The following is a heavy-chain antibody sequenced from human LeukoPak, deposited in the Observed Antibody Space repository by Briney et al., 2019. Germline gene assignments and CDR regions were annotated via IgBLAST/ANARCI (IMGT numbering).Heavy chain of an antibody. CDR2: IYYSGST. Sequence: SETLSLTCTVSGGSISSYYWSWIRQPPGKGLEWVGYIYYSGSTNYNPSLKSRVTISVDTSKNQFSLKLSSVTAADTAVYYCARDRRPFTIFGVVPIMDVWGKGTTVTVSS. V-gene: IGHV4-59*01. D-gene: IGHD3-3*01. CDR3: ARDRRPFTIFGVVPIMDV. J-gene: IGHJ6*04. CDR1: GGSISSYY.